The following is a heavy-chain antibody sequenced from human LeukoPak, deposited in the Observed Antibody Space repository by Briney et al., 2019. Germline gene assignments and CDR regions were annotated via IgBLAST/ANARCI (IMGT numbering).Heavy chain of an antibody. V-gene: IGHV1-2*02. J-gene: IGHJ4*02. CDR2: INPNSGGT. Sequence: GASVKVSCKASGYTFTGYYMHWVRQAPGQGLEWMGWINPNSGGTNYAQKFQGRVTMTRDTSVSTAYMELSGLRSDDTAVYYCARTVAGREGFDYWGQGTLVTVSS. D-gene: IGHD6-19*01. CDR3: ARTVAGREGFDY. CDR1: GYTFTGYY.